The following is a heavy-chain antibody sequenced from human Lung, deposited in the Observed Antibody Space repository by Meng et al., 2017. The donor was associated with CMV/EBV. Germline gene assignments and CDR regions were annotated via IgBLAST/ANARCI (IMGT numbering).Heavy chain of an antibody. CDR1: GFTFSSYA. Sequence: SCAASGFTFSSYAMHWVRQAPGKGLEWVAVISYDGSNKYYADSVKGRFTISRDNSKNTLYLQMNSLRAEDTAVYYCARESGGYYSYWGQGTLVTVSS. V-gene: IGHV3-30-3*01. CDR2: ISYDGSNK. CDR3: ARESGGYYSY. J-gene: IGHJ4*02. D-gene: IGHD3-22*01.